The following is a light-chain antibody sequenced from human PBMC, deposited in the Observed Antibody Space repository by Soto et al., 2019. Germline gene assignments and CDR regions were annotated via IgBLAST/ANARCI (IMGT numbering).Light chain of an antibody. CDR2: SNN. V-gene: IGLV1-44*01. Sequence: SVLTKPPSPYVTPGQRVTISCTGSGSNIGSNTVNWYRQLPGTAPKLLIYSNNQRPSWVPDRFSGSKSRTSASLAISGLQSEDEDDYSCAAWDDSLHAFYVFGTGKKGT. CDR1: GSNIGSNT. CDR3: AAWDDSLHAFYV. J-gene: IGLJ1*01.